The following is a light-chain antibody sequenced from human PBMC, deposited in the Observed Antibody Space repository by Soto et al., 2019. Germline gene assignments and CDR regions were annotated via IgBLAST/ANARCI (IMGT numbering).Light chain of an antibody. CDR3: QQYNNWPPLT. V-gene: IGKV3-15*01. CDR2: GAS. J-gene: IGKJ2*01. Sequence: EIVMTQSPATLSVSPGERATLSCRASQSVSSNLAWYQQKPGQAPRLLIYGASTRATGIPARFSGSGSGTELTLTISSLQSEDFAVHYCQQYNNWPPLTFGQGTKLEIK. CDR1: QSVSSN.